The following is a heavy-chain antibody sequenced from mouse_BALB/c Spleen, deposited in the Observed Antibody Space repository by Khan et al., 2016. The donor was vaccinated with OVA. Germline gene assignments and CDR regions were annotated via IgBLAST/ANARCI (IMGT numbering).Heavy chain of an antibody. V-gene: IGHV1S81*02. D-gene: IGHD2-2*01. Sequence: QVQLKQSGAELVKPGASVRLSCKASGYTFTSYYLYWVKQRPGQGLEWIGDINPSNGGTNFNEKFKSKATLTVDNSSSTAYIQLNSLTSEDSAVYYCTRSGYGSFAYWGQGTLVTVSA. CDR1: GYTFTSYY. CDR3: TRSGYGSFAY. J-gene: IGHJ3*01. CDR2: INPSNGGT.